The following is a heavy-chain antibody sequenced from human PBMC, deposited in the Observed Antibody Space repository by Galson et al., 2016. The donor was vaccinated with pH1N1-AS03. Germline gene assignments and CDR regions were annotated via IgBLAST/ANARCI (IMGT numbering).Heavy chain of an antibody. J-gene: IGHJ4*02. CDR1: GFTFSNYW. D-gene: IGHD5-24*01. Sequence: SLRLSCAASGFTFSNYWMQWVRQAPGKGLVSVSRINPDGSPTNYADSVKGRFTISRDNAKNTLFLQMNSLRAEETALYDCARSNYYFDSWGQGTLVTVSS. V-gene: IGHV3-74*01. CDR3: ARSNYYFDS. CDR2: INPDGSPT.